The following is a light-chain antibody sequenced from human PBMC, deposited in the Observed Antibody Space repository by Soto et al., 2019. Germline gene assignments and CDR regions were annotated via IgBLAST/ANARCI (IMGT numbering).Light chain of an antibody. CDR2: DAS. Sequence: EIVLTQSPATLSLSPGERATLSCRASQSVSSYLAWYQQKPGQAPRLLIYDASTRATGIPDRFSGGGSGTGFTLTISSLQSEDFVVYYCQQYNSWPPITFGQGTRLEIK. CDR1: QSVSSY. V-gene: IGKV3-15*01. J-gene: IGKJ5*01. CDR3: QQYNSWPPIT.